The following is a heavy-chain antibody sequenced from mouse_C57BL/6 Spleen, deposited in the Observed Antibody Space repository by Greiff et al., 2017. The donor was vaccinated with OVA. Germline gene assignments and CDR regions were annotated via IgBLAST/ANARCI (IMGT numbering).Heavy chain of an antibody. J-gene: IGHJ4*01. D-gene: IGHD1-1*01. CDR2: IYPGNSDT. CDR1: GYTFTSYW. Sequence: VQLQQSGTVLARPGASVKMSCKTSGYTFTSYWMHWVKQRPGQGLEWIGAIYPGNSDTSYNQKFKGKAKLIAVTSASTAYMELSSLTNEDSAVYYCTRKGFITTVVTPSYAMDYWGQGTSVTVSS. CDR3: TRKGFITTVVTPSYAMDY. V-gene: IGHV1-5*01.